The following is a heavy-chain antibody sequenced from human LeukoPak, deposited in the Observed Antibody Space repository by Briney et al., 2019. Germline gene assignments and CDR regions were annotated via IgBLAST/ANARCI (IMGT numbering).Heavy chain of an antibody. CDR2: IYHSGST. CDR3: ARDYTESVLTGYYNVIDY. J-gene: IGHJ4*02. V-gene: IGHV4-4*02. D-gene: IGHD3-9*01. Sequence: KSSGTLSLTCAVSGGSISSSNWWSWVRPPPGKGLEWIGEIYHSGSTNYNPSLKSRVTISVDKSKNQFSLKLSSVTAADTAVYYCARDYTESVLTGYYNVIDYWGQGTLVTVSS. CDR1: GGSISSSNW.